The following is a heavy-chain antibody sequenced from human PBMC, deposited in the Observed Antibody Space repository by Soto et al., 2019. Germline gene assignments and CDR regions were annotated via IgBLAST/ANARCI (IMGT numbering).Heavy chain of an antibody. CDR1: GFTFSSYS. D-gene: IGHD3-22*01. J-gene: IGHJ4*02. CDR2: ITHSSHYI. Sequence: EVQLVESGGGLVKPGGSLRLSCAASGFTFSSYSMNWVRQAPGKGLEWVSSITHSSHYIYYADSVKGRFTISRDNARDSLFLQMNSLRAEDTAVYYCAREGYYDRRGEGIDQWGQGTLVTVSS. CDR3: AREGYYDRRGEGIDQ. V-gene: IGHV3-21*01.